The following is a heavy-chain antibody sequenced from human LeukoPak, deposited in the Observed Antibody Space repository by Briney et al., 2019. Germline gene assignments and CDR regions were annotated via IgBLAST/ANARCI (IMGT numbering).Heavy chain of an antibody. CDR1: GGSISSSSYY. D-gene: IGHD3-22*01. CDR2: IYYSGST. CDR3: ARVPYDSSGYVLFDY. V-gene: IGHV4-39*01. Sequence: SETLSLTCTVSGGSISSSSYYWGWIRQPPGKGLEWIGSIYYSGSTYYNPSLKSRVTISVDTSKNQFSLKLSSVTAADTAVYYCARVPYDSSGYVLFDYWGQGTLVTVSS. J-gene: IGHJ4*02.